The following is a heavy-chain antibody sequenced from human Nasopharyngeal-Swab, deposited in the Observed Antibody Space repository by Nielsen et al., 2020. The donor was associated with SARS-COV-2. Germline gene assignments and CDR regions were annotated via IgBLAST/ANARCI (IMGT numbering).Heavy chain of an antibody. CDR1: GHSFSNYW. V-gene: IGHV5-51*01. CDR2: IYPGNSDT. Sequence: GESLKISCKGFGHSFSNYWFAWVRQMPGKGLEWMGIIYPGNSDTRYSPSFQGQVPISADKSISTAYLQWSSLRASDTAIYYCARQRTTLTLGRAFDLWGQGTMVTVSS. J-gene: IGHJ3*01. D-gene: IGHD4-17*01. CDR3: ARQRTTLTLGRAFDL.